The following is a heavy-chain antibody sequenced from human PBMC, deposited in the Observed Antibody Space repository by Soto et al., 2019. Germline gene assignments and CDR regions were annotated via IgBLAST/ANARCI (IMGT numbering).Heavy chain of an antibody. D-gene: IGHD3-3*01. Sequence: SETLSLTCAVYGGSFSGYYWSWIRQPPGKGLEWIGEINHSGSTNYNPSLKSRVTISVDTSKNQFSLKLSSVTAADTAVYYCARVIITYYDFWSGLWWFDPWGQGTLVTVSS. CDR3: ARVIITYYDFWSGLWWFDP. J-gene: IGHJ5*02. CDR2: INHSGST. V-gene: IGHV4-34*01. CDR1: GGSFSGYY.